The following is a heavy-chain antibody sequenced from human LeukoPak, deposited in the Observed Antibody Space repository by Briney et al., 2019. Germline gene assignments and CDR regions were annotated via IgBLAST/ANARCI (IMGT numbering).Heavy chain of an antibody. D-gene: IGHD6-13*01. J-gene: IGHJ6*02. CDR1: GYSFTSYW. V-gene: IGHV5-51*01. Sequence: GESLKISCKGSGYSFTSYWIGWVRQMPGKGLEWMGIIYPGDSDTRYSPSFQGQVTISADKSISTAYLQWSSLKASDTAMYYCARHGPSIKQLSGMDVWGQGTTVTVSS. CDR2: IYPGDSDT. CDR3: ARHGPSIKQLSGMDV.